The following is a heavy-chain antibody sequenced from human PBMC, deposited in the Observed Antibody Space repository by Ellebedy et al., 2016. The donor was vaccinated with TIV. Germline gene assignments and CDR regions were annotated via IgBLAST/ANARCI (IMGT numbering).Heavy chain of an antibody. CDR1: GFTFSSYA. CDR3: ARDAMIWIFDS. J-gene: IGHJ4*02. D-gene: IGHD3-22*01. V-gene: IGHV3-48*01. Sequence: GESLKISCAASGFTFSSYAMSWVRQAPGKGLEWVSYIGNSDTKYYADSVRGRFTISRDKAKKSVYLQMNSLRVEDTGVYYCARDAMIWIFDSWGQGTLVTVSS. CDR2: IGNSDTK.